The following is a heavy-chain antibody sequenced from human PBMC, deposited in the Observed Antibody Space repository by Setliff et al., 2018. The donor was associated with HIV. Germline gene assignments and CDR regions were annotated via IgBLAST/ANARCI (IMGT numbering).Heavy chain of an antibody. CDR2: ISDGSSAT. Sequence: PGGSLRLSCAVSGFKFTNFAMTWVRQAQGKGLEWVSTISDGSSATYYADSVRGRFTISRDDSENTVYLQMDSLRVEDTAIYYCAKEEYWGRFRPGVDSWGQGTLVTVSS. CDR3: AKEEYWGRFRPGVDS. CDR1: GFKFTNFA. V-gene: IGHV3-23*01. D-gene: IGHD3-16*01. J-gene: IGHJ4*02.